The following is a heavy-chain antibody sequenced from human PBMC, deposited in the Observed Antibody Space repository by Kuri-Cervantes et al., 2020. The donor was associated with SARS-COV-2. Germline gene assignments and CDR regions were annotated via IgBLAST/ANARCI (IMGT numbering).Heavy chain of an antibody. J-gene: IGHJ4*02. V-gene: IGHV3-23*01. D-gene: IGHD1-26*01. Sequence: LTSAVSGFTFSTYAVSCVRQAPGKGLECVSAISGIDTNTYYADSVKGRFTISRDNSKKTVYLQMNSIRAEDTAVYYCATTSGSYYNGAFDYWGQGTLVTVSS. CDR1: GFTFSTYA. CDR2: ISGIDTNT. CDR3: ATTSGSYYNGAFDY.